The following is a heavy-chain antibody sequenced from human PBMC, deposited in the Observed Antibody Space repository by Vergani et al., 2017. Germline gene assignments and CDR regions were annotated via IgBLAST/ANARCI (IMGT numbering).Heavy chain of an antibody. V-gene: IGHV3-33*08. Sequence: QVQLVESGGGVVQPGRSLRLSCAASGFTFSSYAMHWVRQAPGKGLEWVAVIWYDGSNKYYADSVKGRFTISRDNSKNTLYLQMNSLRAEDTAVYYCARDGTDFWSGYTRYYYYGMDVWGQGTTVTVSS. CDR2: IWYDGSNK. D-gene: IGHD3-3*01. CDR3: ARDGTDFWSGYTRYYYYGMDV. CDR1: GFTFSSYA. J-gene: IGHJ6*02.